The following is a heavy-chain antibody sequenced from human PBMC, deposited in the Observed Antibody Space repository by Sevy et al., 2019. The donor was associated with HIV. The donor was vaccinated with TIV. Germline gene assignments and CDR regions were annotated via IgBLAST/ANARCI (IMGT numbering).Heavy chain of an antibody. CDR1: GFTFNRYS. V-gene: IGHV3-30-3*01. J-gene: IGHJ1*01. CDR2: ISFDATNK. D-gene: IGHD1-1*01. Sequence: GGSLRLSCAASGFTFNRYSMHWVRQAPGKGLEWVATISFDATNKHYADSVKGRFTISRDNFQNSLFLQMDSLRPEDMAVYYCALERLSSDVAEYFQNWGQGTLVTVSS. CDR3: ALERLSSDVAEYFQN.